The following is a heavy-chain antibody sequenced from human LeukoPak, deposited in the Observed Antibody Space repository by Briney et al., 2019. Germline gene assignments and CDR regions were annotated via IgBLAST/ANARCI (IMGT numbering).Heavy chain of an antibody. CDR2: INYGGRT. Sequence: SETLSLTCSVSGYSIRSGYQWGWIRQAPGKGLEWIGSINYGGRTYDNPSLKGRVTISIDTSKNQIFLKLRSTTAADTAHYYCARAEINDYNRYWGQGILVIVSS. D-gene: IGHD4-11*01. J-gene: IGHJ4*02. CDR1: GYSIRSGYQ. CDR3: ARAEINDYNRY. V-gene: IGHV4-38-2*01.